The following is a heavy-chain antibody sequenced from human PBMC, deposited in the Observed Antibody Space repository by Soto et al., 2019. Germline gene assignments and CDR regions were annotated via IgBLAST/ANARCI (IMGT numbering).Heavy chain of an antibody. CDR1: GGSFSGYY. D-gene: IGHD2-15*01. J-gene: IGHJ5*02. CDR2: INHSGST. CDR3: ARGRRGVIDCSGGSCYSYNWFDP. Sequence: PSETLSLTCAVHGGSFSGYYWSWIRQPPGKGLEWIGEINHSGSTNYNPSLKSRVTISVDTSKNQFSLKLSSVTAADTAVYYCARGRRGVIDCSGGSCYSYNWFDPWGQGTLVTVSS. V-gene: IGHV4-34*01.